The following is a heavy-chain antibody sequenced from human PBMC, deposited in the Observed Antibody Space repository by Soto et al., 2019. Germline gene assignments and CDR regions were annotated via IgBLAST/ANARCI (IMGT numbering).Heavy chain of an antibody. CDR3: ARDPSPVGATPFGRYYGMDV. D-gene: IGHD1-26*01. CDR1: GGTFSSYT. J-gene: IGHJ6*02. V-gene: IGHV1-69*08. CDR2: IIPILGIA. Sequence: HVQLVQSGAEVKKPGSSVKVSCKASGGTFSSYTISWVRQAPGQGLEWMGRIIPILGIANYAQKFQGRVTITADKSTSTAYMELSSLRSEDTAVYYCARDPSPVGATPFGRYYGMDVWGQGTTVTVSS.